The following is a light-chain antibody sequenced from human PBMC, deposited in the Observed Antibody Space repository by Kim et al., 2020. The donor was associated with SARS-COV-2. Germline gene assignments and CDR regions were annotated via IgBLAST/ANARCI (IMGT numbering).Light chain of an antibody. CDR1: QSVKSY. V-gene: IGKV3-11*01. Sequence: EIVLTQSPVTLSLSPGERATLSCRASQSVKSYLGWYQQKPGQAPRLLIYDASNRATGIPARFSGSGSGTDFTLTISRLEPEDFAVYYCQHRLSWPLTFGGGTKLHIK. CDR2: DAS. CDR3: QHRLSWPLT. J-gene: IGKJ4*01.